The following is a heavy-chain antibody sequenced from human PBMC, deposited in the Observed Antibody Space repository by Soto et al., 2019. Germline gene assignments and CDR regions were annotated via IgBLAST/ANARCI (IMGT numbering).Heavy chain of an antibody. D-gene: IGHD2-2*01. J-gene: IGHJ3*02. Sequence: PGGSLRLSCAASGFTFSSYEMNWVRQAPGKGLEWVSSISSSSSYIYYADSVKGRFTISRDNAKNSLYLQMNSLRAEDTAVYYCARSWVVVPAALDIWGQGTMVTVSS. CDR2: ISSSSSYI. CDR3: ARSWVVVPAALDI. CDR1: GFTFSSYE. V-gene: IGHV3-21*01.